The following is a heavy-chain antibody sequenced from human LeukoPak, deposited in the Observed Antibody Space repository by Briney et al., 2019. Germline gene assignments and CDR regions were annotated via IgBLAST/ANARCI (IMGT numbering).Heavy chain of an antibody. J-gene: IGHJ4*02. V-gene: IGHV3-23*01. CDR1: KFNFNSYG. CDR3: AKDRPTWPIDY. CDR2: ISGSGGST. Sequence: GGSLRLSCTTSKFNFNSYGMTWVRQAPGRGLEWVSSISGSGGSTQYAASVKGRFTISRDNSKNTMYLQMNSPRAEDTAVYYCAKDRPTWPIDYWGQGTLVTASS. D-gene: IGHD5-12*01.